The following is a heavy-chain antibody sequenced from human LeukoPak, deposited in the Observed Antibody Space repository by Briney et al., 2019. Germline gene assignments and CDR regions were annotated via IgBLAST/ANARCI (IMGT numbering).Heavy chain of an antibody. CDR2: INHSGST. V-gene: IGHV4-34*01. CDR1: GGSFSGYY. CDR3: ARGRGPGTEGPFDY. D-gene: IGHD3-10*01. Sequence: SETLSLTCAVYGGSFSGYYWSWIRQPPGKGLEWIGEINHSGSTNYNPSLKSRVTISVDTPKNQFSLKLSSVTAADTAVYYCARGRGPGTEGPFDYWGQGTLVTVSS. J-gene: IGHJ4*02.